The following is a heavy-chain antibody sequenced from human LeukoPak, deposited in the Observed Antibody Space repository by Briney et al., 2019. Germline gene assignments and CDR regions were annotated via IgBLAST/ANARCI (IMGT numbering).Heavy chain of an antibody. D-gene: IGHD6-13*01. V-gene: IGHV4-39*07. J-gene: IGHJ4*02. Sequence: SETLSLTCTVSGGSISSSSYYWGWIRQPPGKGLEWIGSIYYSGSTHYNPSLKSRVTISVDTSKNQFSLKLGSVTAADTAVYYCARDVVAAAGTWDYWGQGTLVTVSS. CDR3: ARDVVAAAGTWDY. CDR2: IYYSGST. CDR1: GGSISSSSYY.